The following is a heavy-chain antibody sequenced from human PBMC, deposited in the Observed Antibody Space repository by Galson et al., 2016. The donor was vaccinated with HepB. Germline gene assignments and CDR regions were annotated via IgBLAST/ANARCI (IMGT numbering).Heavy chain of an antibody. CDR3: ARDHSAAFDI. Sequence: SETLSLTCTVSGGSISNYYWSWIRQPPGGGLEWIGFIYYSGSPNYNPSLKSQVTISLDTSKKQFSLNLSSVSAADTAVYYCARDHSAAFDIWGQGTMVTVAS. D-gene: IGHD2-15*01. CDR1: GGSISNYY. V-gene: IGHV4-59*01. J-gene: IGHJ3*02. CDR2: IYYSGSP.